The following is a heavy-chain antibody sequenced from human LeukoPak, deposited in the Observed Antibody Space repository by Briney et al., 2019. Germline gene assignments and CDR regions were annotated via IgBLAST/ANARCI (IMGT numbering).Heavy chain of an antibody. V-gene: IGHV3-7*01. CDR1: GFTFNRCW. CDR3: TSWGDTTAEYFQR. Sequence: GGSLRLSCVVSGFTFNRCWMNWVRQAPGKGLEWVAHINPDGRDTYYVDSVKGRFTIPRDNAQNSVYLQMNSLRVEDTAVYYCTSWGDTTAEYFQRWGQGTLVTVSS. J-gene: IGHJ1*01. CDR2: INPDGRDT. D-gene: IGHD2-21*02.